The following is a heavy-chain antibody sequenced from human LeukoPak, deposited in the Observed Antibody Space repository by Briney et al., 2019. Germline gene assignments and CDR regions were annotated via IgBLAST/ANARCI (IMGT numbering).Heavy chain of an antibody. Sequence: PGGSLRLSCAASGFTFSSYSMNWVRQAPGKGLEWVSYISSSSSTIYYADSVKGRFTISRDNAKNSLYLQMNSLRAEDTAVYYCARDHTIFGVVISMDVWGKGTTVTVSS. D-gene: IGHD3-3*01. CDR1: GFTFSSYS. CDR3: ARDHTIFGVVISMDV. J-gene: IGHJ6*03. V-gene: IGHV3-48*01. CDR2: ISSSSSTI.